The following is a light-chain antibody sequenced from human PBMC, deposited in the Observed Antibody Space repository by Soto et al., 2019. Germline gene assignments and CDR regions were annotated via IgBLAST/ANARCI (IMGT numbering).Light chain of an antibody. CDR2: AAS. V-gene: IGKV1-9*01. Sequence: IQLTQSPSSLSASVGDRVTISCRASQGSNSFVAWYQQKSGKAPKLLIYAASTLQSGVPSRFSGSGSGTDFIITISSLQPEDFATYYCQQLNDRRFSFGQGTKLDIK. CDR3: QQLNDRRFS. CDR1: QGSNSF. J-gene: IGKJ2*01.